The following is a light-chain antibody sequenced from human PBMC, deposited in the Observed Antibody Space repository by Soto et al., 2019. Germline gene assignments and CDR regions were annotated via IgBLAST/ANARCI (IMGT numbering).Light chain of an antibody. CDR3: QQYGSSPPT. Sequence: EIVLTQSPGTLSLSAGERATLSCRASQSVSKNFLAWYQQKPGQAPRLLINGASSRATGIPDRFSGSGSGTDFSLTIDRLEPEDFAVYFCQQYGSSPPTFRGGTKVAIK. CDR1: QSVSKNF. V-gene: IGKV3-20*01. J-gene: IGKJ4*01. CDR2: GAS.